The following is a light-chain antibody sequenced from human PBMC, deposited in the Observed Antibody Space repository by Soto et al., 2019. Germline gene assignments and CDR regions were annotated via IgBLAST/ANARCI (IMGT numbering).Light chain of an antibody. Sequence: DIVVTQSPATLSLSPGERVTLSCRASQGVSNYLAWYQQKPGQAPRLLIYDASKRATGIPARFSGRGSGTDFTLTISSLEPEDFAVYYCQQRSDWPLTFGGGTKVEIK. CDR2: DAS. CDR3: QQRSDWPLT. V-gene: IGKV3-11*01. J-gene: IGKJ4*01. CDR1: QGVSNY.